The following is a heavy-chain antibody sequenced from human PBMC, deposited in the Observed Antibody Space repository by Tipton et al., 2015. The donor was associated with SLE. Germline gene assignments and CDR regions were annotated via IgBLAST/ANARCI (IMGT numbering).Heavy chain of an antibody. CDR1: GFTFSSYW. CDR3: ARERYFDL. J-gene: IGHJ2*01. Sequence: EASGFTFSSYWMSWVRQAPGKGLEWVANIKQDGSEKYYVDSVKGRFTISRDNAKNSLYLQMNSLRAEDTAVYYCARERYFDLWGRGTLVTVSS. V-gene: IGHV3-7*01. CDR2: IKQDGSEK.